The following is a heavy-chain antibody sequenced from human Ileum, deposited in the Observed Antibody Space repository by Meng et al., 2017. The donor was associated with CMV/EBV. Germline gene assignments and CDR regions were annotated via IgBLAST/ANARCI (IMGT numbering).Heavy chain of an antibody. Sequence: CTASGYPFTSYLLPWVRQAPGQGLEYMGVIHPTSGTTKYARDFQGRVTMTRDTSTSTAYMDLSSLESEDTAMYFCAREVKDTYFFDYWGQGTLVTVSS. CDR3: AREVKDTYFFDY. D-gene: IGHD4-11*01. CDR1: GYPFTSYL. CDR2: IHPTSGTT. V-gene: IGHV1-46*01. J-gene: IGHJ4*02.